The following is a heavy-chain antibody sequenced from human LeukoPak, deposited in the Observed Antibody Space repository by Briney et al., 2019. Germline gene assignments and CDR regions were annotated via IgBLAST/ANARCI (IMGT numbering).Heavy chain of an antibody. V-gene: IGHV3-21*01. J-gene: IGHJ6*02. D-gene: IGHD2-2*01. CDR2: ISSSSSYI. Sequence: AGGSLRLSCAASGFTFNSYSVNWVRQAPGKGLEWVSSISSSSSYIYYADSVKGRFTISRDNAKNSLYLQMNSLRAEDTAVYYCARDFPSYQLLIYAGYYYYGMDVWGQGTTVTVSS. CDR3: ARDFPSYQLLIYAGYYYYGMDV. CDR1: GFTFNSYS.